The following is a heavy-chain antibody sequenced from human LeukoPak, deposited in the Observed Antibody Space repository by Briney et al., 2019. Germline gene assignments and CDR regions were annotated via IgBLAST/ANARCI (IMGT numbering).Heavy chain of an antibody. CDR1: GDSVSNNSAA. D-gene: IGHD5-18*01. CDR2: TYYKSRWYN. CDR3: AKSGYGFGRDWFDP. Sequence: SQTLSLTCAISGDSVSNNSAAWIWVRQSPSRGLEWLGRTYYKSRWYNDYAVSMKSRISINPDTSKNQFSLQLNSATPEDTAVYYCAKSGYGFGRDWFDPWGQGTLVTVSS. V-gene: IGHV6-1*01. J-gene: IGHJ5*02.